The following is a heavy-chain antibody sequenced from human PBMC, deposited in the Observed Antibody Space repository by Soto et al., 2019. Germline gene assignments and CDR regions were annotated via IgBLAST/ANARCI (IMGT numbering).Heavy chain of an antibody. CDR1: GFTFSSYS. D-gene: IGHD1-1*01. CDR2: ISNSSSTI. Sequence: GGSLRLSCAASGFTFSSYSMNWVRQAPGKGLEWVSYISNSSSTIYYADSVKGRFTISRDNAKNSLYLQMNSLRAEDTAVYYCARASTLADYWGQGTLVTVSS. V-gene: IGHV3-48*01. J-gene: IGHJ4*02. CDR3: ARASTLADY.